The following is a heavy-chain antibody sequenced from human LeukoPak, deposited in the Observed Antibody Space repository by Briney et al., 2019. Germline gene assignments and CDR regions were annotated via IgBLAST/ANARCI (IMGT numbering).Heavy chain of an antibody. Sequence: PGGSLRLSCAPSGFTFSNYGMHWVRQAPGKGLEWVAVVWYAGSNKYYADSVKGRFTISRDDSKNTLYLQMNSLRAEDTAVYYCARDSGYYDSGSYFNYYFDYWGQGTLVTVSS. D-gene: IGHD3-10*01. CDR1: GFTFSNYG. CDR3: ARDSGYYDSGSYFNYYFDY. V-gene: IGHV3-33*01. CDR2: VWYAGSNK. J-gene: IGHJ4*02.